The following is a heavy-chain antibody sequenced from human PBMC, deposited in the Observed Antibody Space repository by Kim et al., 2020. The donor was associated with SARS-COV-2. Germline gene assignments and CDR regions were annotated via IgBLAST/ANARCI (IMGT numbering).Heavy chain of an antibody. J-gene: IGHJ4*02. CDR3: TNAGLES. Sequence: GGSLRLSCATSGFNFRGSGMHWVRQSSGKGLEWVGRIKNKGNSYATAYAASVQGRFTISRDDSKNTAYLQMNSLKIDDTAVYYCTNAGLESWGQGTLVTVSS. CDR2: IKNKGNSYAT. CDR1: GFNFRGSG. V-gene: IGHV3-73*01.